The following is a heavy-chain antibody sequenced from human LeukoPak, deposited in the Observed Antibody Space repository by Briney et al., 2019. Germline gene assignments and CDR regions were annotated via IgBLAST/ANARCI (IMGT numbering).Heavy chain of an antibody. Sequence: GGSLRLSCAASEFTFSSYAMSWVRQAPGKGLEWVSAISGSGGSTYYADSVKGRFTISRDNSKNTLYLQMNSLRAEDTAVYYCAKKVTYYYDSSDHWGQGTLVTVSS. V-gene: IGHV3-23*01. CDR2: ISGSGGST. J-gene: IGHJ4*02. CDR3: AKKVTYYYDSSDH. D-gene: IGHD3-22*01. CDR1: EFTFSSYA.